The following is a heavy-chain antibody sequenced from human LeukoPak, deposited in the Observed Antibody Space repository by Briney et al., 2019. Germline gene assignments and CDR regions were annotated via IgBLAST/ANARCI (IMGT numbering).Heavy chain of an antibody. CDR1: GFNFDDYA. Sequence: GGSLRLSCAAPGFNFDDYAIHWVRQAPGKGLEWVSLISGDGGSTFYADSVRGRFTISRDNSKNSLYLQMSSLRSEDTALYFCARESDSSGWYDYWGQGTLVAVSS. CDR3: ARESDSSGWYDY. V-gene: IGHV3-43*02. J-gene: IGHJ4*02. D-gene: IGHD6-19*01. CDR2: ISGDGGST.